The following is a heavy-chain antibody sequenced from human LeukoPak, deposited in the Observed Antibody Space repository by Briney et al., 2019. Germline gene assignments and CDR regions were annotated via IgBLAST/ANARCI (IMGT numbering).Heavy chain of an antibody. J-gene: IGHJ1*01. Sequence: GGSLRLSCAASGFTFSYYSMTWVRQAPGKGLEWVSYIDSSSATTYYADSVKGRFIISRDNAKNSLFLQINSLRADDTAVYCGGGSTVWNGIFQDWGQGTLVTVSS. CDR2: IDSSSATT. D-gene: IGHD3-3*01. CDR1: GFTFSYYS. CDR3: GGSTVWNGIFQD. V-gene: IGHV3-48*01.